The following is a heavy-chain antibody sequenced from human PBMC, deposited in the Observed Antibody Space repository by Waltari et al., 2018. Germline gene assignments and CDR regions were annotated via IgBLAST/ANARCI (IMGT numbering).Heavy chain of an antibody. V-gene: IGHV3-21*01. CDR2: ISSSSYYT. CDR3: ARDMTTVTTSEWFDP. J-gene: IGHJ5*02. Sequence: EVQLVESVGGLLKPGWSLRLSWSSSGLTFSPYSMNWLRQAPGKGREWGSSISSSSYYTYYADSVKGRFIISRDNAKNSLYLQMHSLRAEDTALYYCARDMTTVTTSEWFDPWGQGTLVTVSS. CDR1: GLTFSPYS. D-gene: IGHD4-17*01.